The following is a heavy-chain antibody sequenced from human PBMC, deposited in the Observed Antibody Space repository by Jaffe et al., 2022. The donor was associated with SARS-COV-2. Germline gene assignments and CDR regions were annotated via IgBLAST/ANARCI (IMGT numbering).Heavy chain of an antibody. CDR2: IKSVSAGGTT. D-gene: IGHD3-16*01. Sequence: EVKMVESGGGLVKPGGSLRISCEVSGLSFTNAWMSWVRQAPGKGLEWIGRIKSVSAGGTTDYAATVKGRFSISRDDSKNTLYLQMNSLRTEDTAVYYCSTDRSRWEICLDSWGQGTLVTVSS. V-gene: IGHV3-15*01. CDR3: STDRSRWEICLDS. J-gene: IGHJ4*02. CDR1: GLSFTNAW.